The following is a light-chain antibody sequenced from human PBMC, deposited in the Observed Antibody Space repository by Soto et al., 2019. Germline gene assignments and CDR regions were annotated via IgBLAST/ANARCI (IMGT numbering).Light chain of an antibody. CDR2: GAS. Sequence: EIVLTQSPATLSLSPGERATLSCRASQSVSSYLAWYQQKPGQAPRLLIYGASSRATGIPDRFSGSGSGTDFTLTISRLEPEDFAVYYCQQYGSFSWTFGQGTKVDIK. CDR1: QSVSSY. V-gene: IGKV3-20*01. CDR3: QQYGSFSWT. J-gene: IGKJ1*01.